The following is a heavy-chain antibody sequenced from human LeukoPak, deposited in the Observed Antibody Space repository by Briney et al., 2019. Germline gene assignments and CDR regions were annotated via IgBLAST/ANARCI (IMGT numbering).Heavy chain of an antibody. V-gene: IGHV1-18*01. D-gene: IGHD3-9*01. CDR3: ARDAPSDYDILTGYYLGFDY. Sequence: ASVKVSCKASGYTFTSYGISWVRQAPGQGLEWMGWISAYNGNTNYAQKLQGRVTITTDTSTSTAYMELRSLRSDDTAVYYCARDAPSDYDILTGYYLGFDYWGQGTLVTVSS. CDR2: ISAYNGNT. J-gene: IGHJ4*02. CDR1: GYTFTSYG.